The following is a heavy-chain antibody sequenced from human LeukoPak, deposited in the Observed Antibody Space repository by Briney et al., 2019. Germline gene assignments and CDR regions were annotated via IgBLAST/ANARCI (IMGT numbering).Heavy chain of an antibody. CDR3: ARDSHDALDI. V-gene: IGHV3-21*01. J-gene: IGHJ3*02. Sequence: GSLRLSCAASGFTFSSYSLTWVRQAPGKGLEWVSSITSRSGNIYYSDSLKGRFTLSRDNAKNSLYLQMNSLRAEDTGVYYCARDSHDALDIWGQGTMVTVSS. CDR2: ITSRSGNI. CDR1: GFTFSSYS.